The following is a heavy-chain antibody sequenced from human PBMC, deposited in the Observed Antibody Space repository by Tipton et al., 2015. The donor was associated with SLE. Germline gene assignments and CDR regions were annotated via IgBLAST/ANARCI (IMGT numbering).Heavy chain of an antibody. CDR1: GGSISSGSYY. Sequence: TLSLTCTVSGGSISSGSYYWSWIRQPAGKGLEWIGRIYTSGSTNYSPSLKSRVTISVDTSKNQFSLKLSSVTAADTAVYYCARANDAEYGGAFDIWGQGTVVTVSS. CDR3: ARANDAEYGGAFDI. J-gene: IGHJ3*02. V-gene: IGHV4-61*02. D-gene: IGHD4-17*01. CDR2: IYTSGST.